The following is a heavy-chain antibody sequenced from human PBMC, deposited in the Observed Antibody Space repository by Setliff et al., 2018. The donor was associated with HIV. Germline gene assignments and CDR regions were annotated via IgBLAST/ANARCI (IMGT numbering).Heavy chain of an antibody. D-gene: IGHD4-17*01. V-gene: IGHV3-53*01. CDR1: GFTVNNNY. CDR3: AQGHYGA. Sequence: PGGSLRLSCAASGFTVNNNYINWVRQAPGKGLEWVSLIYSSGVTKYADSVKGRFTISRDNPKNTVYLEMTSLRVEDTAMYYCAQGHYGAWGPGTLVTVSS. CDR2: IYSSGVT. J-gene: IGHJ4*02.